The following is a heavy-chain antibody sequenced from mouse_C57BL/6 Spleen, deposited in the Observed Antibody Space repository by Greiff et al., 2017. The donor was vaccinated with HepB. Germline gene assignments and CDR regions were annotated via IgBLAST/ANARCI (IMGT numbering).Heavy chain of an antibody. CDR2: IDPSDSYT. V-gene: IGHV1-69*01. CDR1: GYTFTSYW. CDR3: ARRGIYYAMDY. Sequence: VQLQQPGAELVMPGASVKLSCKASGYTFTSYWMNWVKQRPGQGLEWIGEIDPSDSYTNYNQKFKGKSTLTVDKSSSTAYMQLSSLTSEDSAVYYCARRGIYYAMDYWGQGTSVTVSS. J-gene: IGHJ4*01.